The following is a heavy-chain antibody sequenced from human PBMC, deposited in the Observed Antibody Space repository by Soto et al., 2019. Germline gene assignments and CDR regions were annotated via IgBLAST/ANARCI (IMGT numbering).Heavy chain of an antibody. Sequence: QVQLQESGPGLVKPSETLSHTCTVSGGSISSYYWSWIRQPPGKGLEWIGYIYYSGSTNYNPSLNSRVTISVDTSKNQFSLKLSSVTAADTAVYHCARASVFYGMDVWGQGTTVTVSS. CDR3: ARASVFYGMDV. D-gene: IGHD1-20*01. CDR1: GGSISSYY. V-gene: IGHV4-59*01. CDR2: IYYSGST. J-gene: IGHJ6*02.